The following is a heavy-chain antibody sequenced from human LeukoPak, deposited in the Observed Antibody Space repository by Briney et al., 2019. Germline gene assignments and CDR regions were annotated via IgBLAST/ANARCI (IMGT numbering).Heavy chain of an antibody. Sequence: GGSLRLSCAASGFTLSDYAMSWVRQAPGKGLEWVSAISGSGGNTYYADSVKGRFTISRDNSKNTLYLQMNSLRAEDTAVYYCAKGHSSSWFDPWGQGTLVTVSS. V-gene: IGHV3-23*01. D-gene: IGHD6-13*01. CDR1: GFTLSDYA. CDR3: AKGHSSSWFDP. J-gene: IGHJ5*02. CDR2: ISGSGGNT.